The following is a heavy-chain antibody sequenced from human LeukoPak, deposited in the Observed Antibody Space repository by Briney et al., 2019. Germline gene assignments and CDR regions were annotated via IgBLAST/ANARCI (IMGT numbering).Heavy chain of an antibody. CDR2: IRYDGGDQ. D-gene: IGHD2-2*01. J-gene: IGHJ6*04. V-gene: IGHV3-30*02. CDR3: AKVGGSFCTSLSCFGLDV. CDR1: GFTFSTYN. Sequence: PGGSLRLSCAASGFTFSTYNMNWVRQAPGKGLEWVTFIRYDGGDQYYAESVKGRFTISRDNSKNTVYLQMNSLRPEDTAVYYCAKVGGSFCTSLSCFGLDVWGKGTTVTVSP.